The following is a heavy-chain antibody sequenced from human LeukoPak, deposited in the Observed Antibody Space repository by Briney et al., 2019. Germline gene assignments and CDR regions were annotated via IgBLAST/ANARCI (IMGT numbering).Heavy chain of an antibody. Sequence: PGGSLRLSCAASGFTFSSYEMNWVRQAPGKGLEWVSYISSSASLIYYVDSVKGRFTISRDNAKNSLYLQMNSLRAEDTAVYYCARSSGSNLFDYWGQGTTVTVSS. CDR3: ARSSGSNLFDY. D-gene: IGHD1-26*01. CDR1: GFTFSSYE. V-gene: IGHV3-48*03. J-gene: IGHJ4*03. CDR2: ISSSASLI.